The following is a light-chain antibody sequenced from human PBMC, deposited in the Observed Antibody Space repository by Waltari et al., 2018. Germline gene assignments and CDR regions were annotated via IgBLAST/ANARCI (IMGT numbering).Light chain of an antibody. V-gene: IGLV2-8*01. CDR2: EVT. Sequence: QSALTQPPSASGSPGQSVTISCTGTSSDVGYYNFVSWYQQPPGKAPKLMIYEVTKRPSGVPDRFSGSKSGNTASLTVSGLQAEDEADYFCSSYAGSNNWVFGGGTKLTVL. J-gene: IGLJ3*02. CDR3: SSYAGSNNWV. CDR1: SSDVGYYNF.